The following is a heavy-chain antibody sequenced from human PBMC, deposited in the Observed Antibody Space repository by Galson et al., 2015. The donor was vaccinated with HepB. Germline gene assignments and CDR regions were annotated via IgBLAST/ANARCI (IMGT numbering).Heavy chain of an antibody. CDR3: ASAGHSSGWLGYFQY. V-gene: IGHV3-30-3*01. CDR2: ISYDGSNK. Sequence: LPRAAAGVVLRSYAMHWVRPAPAPGPEWVAGISYDGSNKYYEAYVKGRFTISSDNSKDTLYLHMNSLRTEDTAVSYCASAGHSSGWLGYFQYWGQGTLVTVSS. J-gene: IGHJ1*01. CDR1: GVVLRSYA. D-gene: IGHD6-19*01.